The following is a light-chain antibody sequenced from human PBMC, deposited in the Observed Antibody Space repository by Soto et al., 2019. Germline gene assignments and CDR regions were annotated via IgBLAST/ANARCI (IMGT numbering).Light chain of an antibody. J-gene: IGKJ1*01. CDR1: QSISSW. V-gene: IGKV1-5*01. Sequence: DIQMTQSPSTLSASVGDRVTITFRASQSISSWLAWYQQKPGKAPKLLIYDASSLESGVPSRFSGSGSGTEFTLTISSLQPDDFATYYCQQHQTYSTFGQGTKVDIK. CDR3: QQHQTYST. CDR2: DAS.